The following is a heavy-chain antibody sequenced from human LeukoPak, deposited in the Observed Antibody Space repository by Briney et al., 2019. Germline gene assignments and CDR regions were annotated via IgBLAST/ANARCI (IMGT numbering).Heavy chain of an antibody. V-gene: IGHV3-23*01. CDR2: ISGNGGST. CDR1: GFTFSNYA. Sequence: GGSLRLCCAASGFTFSNYAMSWVRQAPGKGLEWVSTISGNGGSTYYADSVKGRFTTSRDNSKNTVYLRMNSLRAEDAAVYYCAKRIAATSFDYWGQGTLVTVSS. D-gene: IGHD6-13*01. J-gene: IGHJ4*02. CDR3: AKRIAATSFDY.